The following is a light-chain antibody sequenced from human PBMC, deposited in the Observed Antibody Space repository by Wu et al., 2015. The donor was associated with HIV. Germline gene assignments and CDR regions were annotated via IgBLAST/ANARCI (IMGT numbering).Light chain of an antibody. CDR1: QSVSSSY. V-gene: IGKV3-20*01. CDR3: QQYGSSPTT. CDR2: GAS. Sequence: ELVMTQSPATLSVSPGQRATLSCRASQSVSSSYLAWYQQKPGQAPRLLIYGASSRATGIPDRFSGSGSGTDFTLTISRLEPEDFAVYYCQQYGSSPTTLGQGTKVEMK. J-gene: IGKJ1*01.